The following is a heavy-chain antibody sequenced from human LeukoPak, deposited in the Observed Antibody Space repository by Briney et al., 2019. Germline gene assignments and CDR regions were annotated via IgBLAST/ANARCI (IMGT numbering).Heavy chain of an antibody. CDR1: GFVFSDYW. D-gene: IGHD3-10*01. V-gene: IGHV3-7*01. CDR3: ATDSGSA. Sequence: PGGSLRLSCVASGFVFSDYWMNWVRQAPGKGLEWVATIKPDGSDKYYVDSVEGRFSISRDNTGRSLSLQMNSLRAEGTAVYFCATDSGSAWGQGSLVIVSS. CDR2: IKPDGSDK. J-gene: IGHJ5*02.